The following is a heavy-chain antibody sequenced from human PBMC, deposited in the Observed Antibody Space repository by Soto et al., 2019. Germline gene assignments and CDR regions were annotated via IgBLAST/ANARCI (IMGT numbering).Heavy chain of an antibody. Sequence: QVQLVESGGGVVQPGRSLRLSCAASGFTFSSYAMHWVRQAPGKGLEWVAVISYDGSNKYYADSVKGRFTISRDNSKNTVYLEMNSLRAEDTAVYYCARDGDSGSSNYFDYWGQGTLVTVSS. J-gene: IGHJ4*02. V-gene: IGHV3-30*14. D-gene: IGHD1-26*01. CDR2: ISYDGSNK. CDR3: ARDGDSGSSNYFDY. CDR1: GFTFSSYA.